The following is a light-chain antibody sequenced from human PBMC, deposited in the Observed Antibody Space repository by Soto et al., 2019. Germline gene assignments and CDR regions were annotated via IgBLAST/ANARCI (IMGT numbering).Light chain of an antibody. CDR3: QQYNSYPRT. CDR2: KAS. J-gene: IGKJ1*01. CDR1: ESISGW. V-gene: IGKV1-5*03. Sequence: DIPMTQSPSTLSASVGDRVTITCRASESISGWLAWYQQKPGKAPKLVIFKASTLESGGPSRFSGSGSGTEFTLIISSLQPDDFATYYCQQYNSYPRTFGQGTKVESK.